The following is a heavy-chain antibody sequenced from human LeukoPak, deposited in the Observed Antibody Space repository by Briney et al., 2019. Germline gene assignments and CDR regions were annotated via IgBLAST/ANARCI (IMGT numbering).Heavy chain of an antibody. D-gene: IGHD2/OR15-2a*01. J-gene: IGHJ3*02. V-gene: IGHV1-69*05. CDR2: IIPIFGTA. Sequence: GASVKVSCKASGGTFSSYAISWVRQAPEQGLEWTGGIIPIFGTANYAQKFQGRVTITTDESTSTAYMELSSLRSEDTAVYYCARDHGLLRRSTRLSDAFDIWGQGTMVTVSS. CDR3: ARDHGLLRRSTRLSDAFDI. CDR1: GGTFSSYA.